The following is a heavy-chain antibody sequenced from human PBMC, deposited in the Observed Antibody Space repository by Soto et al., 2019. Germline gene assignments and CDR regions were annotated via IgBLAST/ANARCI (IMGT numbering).Heavy chain of an antibody. V-gene: IGHV4-39*01. CDR2: IYYSGST. CDR1: GGSISSSSYY. D-gene: IGHD3-22*01. Sequence: LSLTCTVSGGSISSSSYYWGWIRQPPGKGLEWIGSIYYSGSTYYSPSLKSRVTISVDTSKNQFSLKLSSVTAADTAVYYCARVKRITMIVVVITTWADAFDIWGQGTMVTVSS. J-gene: IGHJ3*02. CDR3: ARVKRITMIVVVITTWADAFDI.